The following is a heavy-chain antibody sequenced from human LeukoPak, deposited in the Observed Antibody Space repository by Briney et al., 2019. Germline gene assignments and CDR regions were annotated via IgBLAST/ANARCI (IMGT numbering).Heavy chain of an antibody. V-gene: IGHV4-59*01. Sequence: PSETLSLTCTVSGGSISSYYWSWIRQPPGKGLEWIGYIYYSGSTHYNPSLKSRVTISVDTSKNQFSLKVSSVTAADTAVYYCARAQGSGWPWFDPWGQGTLVTVSS. J-gene: IGHJ5*02. CDR2: IYYSGST. CDR1: GGSISSYY. CDR3: ARAQGSGWPWFDP. D-gene: IGHD6-19*01.